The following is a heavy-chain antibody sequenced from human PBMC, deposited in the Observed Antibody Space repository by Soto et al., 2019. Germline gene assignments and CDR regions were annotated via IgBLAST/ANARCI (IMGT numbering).Heavy chain of an antibody. Sequence: GESLKISCKGSGYSFTSYWIGWVRQMPGKGLEWMGIIYPGDSDTRYSPSFQGQVTISADKSISTAYLQWSSLKASDTAMYYCARNTPGYSSGWYPVHPAHYYGMDVWGQGTTVTVSS. CDR2: IYPGDSDT. CDR3: ARNTPGYSSGWYPVHPAHYYGMDV. V-gene: IGHV5-51*01. J-gene: IGHJ6*02. D-gene: IGHD6-19*01. CDR1: GYSFTSYW.